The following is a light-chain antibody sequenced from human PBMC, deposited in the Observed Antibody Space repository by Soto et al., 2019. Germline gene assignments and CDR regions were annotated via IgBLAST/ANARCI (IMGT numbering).Light chain of an antibody. Sequence: EIVMTQSPATLSVSPGERVTLSCRASQSLSGNLAWYQQKPGLAPRLLINRASTRATGIPARFSGSGSETEFTLTISSLQSEDFAVYYCQQYNNCPRTFGQGTKVEIK. V-gene: IGKV3-15*01. CDR2: RAS. CDR1: QSLSGN. CDR3: QQYNNCPRT. J-gene: IGKJ1*01.